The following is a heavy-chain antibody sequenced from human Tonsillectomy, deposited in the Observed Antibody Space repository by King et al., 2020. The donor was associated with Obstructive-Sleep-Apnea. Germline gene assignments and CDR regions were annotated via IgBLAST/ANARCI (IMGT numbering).Heavy chain of an antibody. CDR1: GGSISSSNW. D-gene: IGHD2-15*01. V-gene: IGHV4-4*02. CDR2: IYHSGST. J-gene: IGHJ5*02. CDR3: ASKIVVVVAATPWGWFDP. Sequence: VQLQESGPGLVKPSGTLSLTCAVSGGSISSSNWWSWVRQPPGKGLEWIGGIYHSGSTNYNPSLKSRVTISVDKSKNQFSLKLSSVTAADTAVYYCASKIVVVVAATPWGWFDPWGQGTLVTVSS.